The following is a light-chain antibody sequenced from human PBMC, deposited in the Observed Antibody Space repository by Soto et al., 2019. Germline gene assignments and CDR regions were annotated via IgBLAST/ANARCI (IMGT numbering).Light chain of an antibody. Sequence: QTVVTQEPSLTVSPGGTVTLTCASSTGAVTNTDYPIWFQQKPGQAPRALIYRTSNKYSWTPARFSGSLLGGKAALTMSGVQPEDEAEYYCLLSHGGGQPYVFGTGTKLTVL. J-gene: IGLJ1*01. V-gene: IGLV7-43*01. CDR1: TGAVTNTDY. CDR3: LLSHGGGQPYV. CDR2: RTS.